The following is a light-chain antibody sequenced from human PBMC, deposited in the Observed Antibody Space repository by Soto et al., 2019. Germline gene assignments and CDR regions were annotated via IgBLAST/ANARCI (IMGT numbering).Light chain of an antibody. CDR1: QDVYID. J-gene: IGKJ2*01. CDR3: QQYDTLPPYA. V-gene: IGKV1-33*01. Sequence: IQLTQSPASLSASIGDRVTITCQASQDVYIDLNWYQQKPGKAPRLLIYDASNLETGVPSRFSGTGSGTHFTLTINRLEAEDFATYYCQQYDTLPPYAFGQGTKLGI. CDR2: DAS.